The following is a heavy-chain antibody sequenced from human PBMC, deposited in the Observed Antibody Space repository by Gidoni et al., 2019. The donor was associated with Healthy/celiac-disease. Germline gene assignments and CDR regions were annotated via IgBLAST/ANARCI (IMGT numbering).Heavy chain of an antibody. CDR2: FNHSGSN. D-gene: IGHD1-26*01. CDR1: GGSVSGYY. J-gene: IGHJ4*02. Sequence: QVQLQQWGAGLLKPSETRSLTCAVYGGSVSGYYWSWIRQLPGKGLEWIGEFNHSGSNNYNPSLKSRVTISVDTSKNQFSLTLSSVTAADTAVYYCAIAPRGSRKDYWGQGTLVTVSS. CDR3: AIAPRGSRKDY. V-gene: IGHV4-34*01.